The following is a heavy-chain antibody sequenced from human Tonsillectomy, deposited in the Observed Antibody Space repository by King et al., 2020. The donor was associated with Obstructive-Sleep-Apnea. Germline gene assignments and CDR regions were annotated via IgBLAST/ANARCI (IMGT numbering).Heavy chain of an antibody. V-gene: IGHV3-30*02. CDR2: IRYDGSNK. Sequence: VQLVESGGGVVQPGGSLRLSCAASGFTFSSYGMLWVRQAPGKGLEWVAFIRYDGSNKFYADSVRGRFTISRDNSQTTLYLQMTSRRAEDTAVYSCAKFLSPNSGGAVWAKGPP. J-gene: IGHJ6*03. D-gene: IGHD3-10*01. CDR3: AKFLSPNSGGAV. CDR1: GFTFSSYG.